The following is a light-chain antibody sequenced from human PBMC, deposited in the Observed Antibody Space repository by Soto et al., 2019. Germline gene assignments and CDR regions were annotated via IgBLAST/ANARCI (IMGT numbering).Light chain of an antibody. V-gene: IGLV1-44*01. J-gene: IGLJ1*01. CDR1: SSNIGSNT. CDR2: SNN. CDR3: AAWDDSLNGYV. Sequence: QSVLTQPPSASGTPGQRVTISCSGSSSNIGSNTVNWYQHLPGTAPKLLMYSNNQRPSGVPDRFSGSKPGTSASLAISGLQSEDEADYYCAAWDDSLNGYVFGTGTKVTVL.